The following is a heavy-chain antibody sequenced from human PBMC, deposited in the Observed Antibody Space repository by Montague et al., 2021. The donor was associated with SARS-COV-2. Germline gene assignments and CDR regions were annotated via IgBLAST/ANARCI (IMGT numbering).Heavy chain of an antibody. CDR1: GGSFSGYY. V-gene: IGHV4-34*01. CDR3: ARGTGPRSITLFGLIISGPVSDI. D-gene: IGHD3-3*01. Sequence: SETLSLTCAVYGGSFSGYYWSWIRQPQGKGLEWNGEINHRGSTNYKPSLKSRVIISVDTSKNQFSLKLSSVTAADTAVYYCARGTGPRSITLFGLIISGPVSDIWGQGTMVTVSS. CDR2: INHRGST. J-gene: IGHJ3*02.